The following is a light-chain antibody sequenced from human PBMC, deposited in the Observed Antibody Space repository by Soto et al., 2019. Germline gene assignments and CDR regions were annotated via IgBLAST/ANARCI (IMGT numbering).Light chain of an antibody. Sequence: QSVLTQPRSVSRSPGQSVTISCTGTSSDVGGYDYVSWYQQYPGKAPKLMIYDASKRPSGVPDRFSGSKSGNTASLTISGLQAEDEADYYRCSYAGSYIYVFGTGTKVTVL. V-gene: IGLV2-11*01. CDR2: DAS. J-gene: IGLJ1*01. CDR3: CSYAGSYIYV. CDR1: SSDVGGYDY.